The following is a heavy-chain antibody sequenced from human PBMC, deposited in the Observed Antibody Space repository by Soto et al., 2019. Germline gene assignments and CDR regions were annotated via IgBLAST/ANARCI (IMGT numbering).Heavy chain of an antibody. Sequence: QVQLQQWGAGLLKPSETLSLTCAVYGGPFSGYYWSWIRQPPGKGLEWIGEINHSGRTNYNPSLKSRVTISVDTSKNQFSLKLSSVTAADTAVYYCAIRSGWNFDYWGQGTLVTVSS. J-gene: IGHJ4*01. CDR1: GGPFSGYY. CDR2: INHSGRT. CDR3: AIRSGWNFDY. D-gene: IGHD6-19*01. V-gene: IGHV4-34*01.